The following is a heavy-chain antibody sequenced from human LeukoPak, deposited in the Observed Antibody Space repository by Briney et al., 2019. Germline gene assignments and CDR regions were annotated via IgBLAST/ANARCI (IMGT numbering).Heavy chain of an antibody. V-gene: IGHV3-74*01. CDR1: GFTFSSYW. CDR3: ARDGTMITTLVAFDI. CDR2: INSDGSST. Sequence: PGGSLRLSCAASGFTFSSYWMHWVRQAPGKGLVWVSRINSDGSSTNYADSVKGRFTISRDNSKNTLYLQMNSLRAEDTAVYYCARDGTMITTLVAFDIWGQGTMVTVSS. J-gene: IGHJ3*02. D-gene: IGHD3-22*01.